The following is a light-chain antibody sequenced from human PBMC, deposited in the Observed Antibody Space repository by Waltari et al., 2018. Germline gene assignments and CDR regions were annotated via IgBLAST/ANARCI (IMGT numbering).Light chain of an antibody. V-gene: IGLV3-19*01. J-gene: IGLJ2*01. CDR1: SLRTPY. CDR3: SSRDSSASHVL. CDR2: GKN. Sequence: SSELTQDPAVSLALGQTVRITCQGASLRTPYASWYQQKSGQAPILVLFGKNKRPSGIPDRFSGYNSETTTSLTITGAQAEDEADYYCSSRDSSASHVLFAGGTKLTVL.